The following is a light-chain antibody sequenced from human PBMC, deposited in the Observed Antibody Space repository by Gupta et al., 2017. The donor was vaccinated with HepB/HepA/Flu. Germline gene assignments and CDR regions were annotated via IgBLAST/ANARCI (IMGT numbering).Light chain of an antibody. Sequence: DIVMTQFPLSLPVTPGEPASISCRSSQSLLNSNGYHYLDWYVQKPGQSPQLLISVVSLRASGVPDRFSGSGSGTDFTLTISRVEAEDVGVYYCRRGLHPPRTFGGGTKLEIK. J-gene: IGKJ4*01. CDR2: VVS. CDR3: RRGLHPPRT. V-gene: IGKV2-28*01. CDR1: QSLLNSNGYHY.